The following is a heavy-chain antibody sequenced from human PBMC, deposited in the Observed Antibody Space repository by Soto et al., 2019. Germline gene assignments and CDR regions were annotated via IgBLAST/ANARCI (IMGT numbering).Heavy chain of an antibody. J-gene: IGHJ6*02. V-gene: IGHV1-69*01. CDR2: IIPIFGTA. CDR3: AGVPSATALKYYYYYGIDV. Sequence: QVQLVQSGAEVKKPGSSVKVSCKASGGTFSSYAISWVRQAPGQGLEWMGGIIPIFGTANYAQKFQGRVTITADESTSTADMELGSLRSEDTAVYYCAGVPSATALKYYYYYGIDVWGQGTTVTVSS. CDR1: GGTFSSYA. D-gene: IGHD5-12*01.